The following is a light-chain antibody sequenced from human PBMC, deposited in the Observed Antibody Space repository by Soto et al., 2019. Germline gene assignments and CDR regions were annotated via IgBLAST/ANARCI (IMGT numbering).Light chain of an antibody. Sequence: DIQMTQSPSSLSASVGDRVTITCQASQDISNYLNWYQQKPGKAPKLLIYDASNLETVVPSRFSGSGSGTDFTFTISSLQPEDIATYYCHQYDNLPPLFGRRTMLEIK. V-gene: IGKV1-33*01. J-gene: IGKJ2*01. CDR3: HQYDNLPPL. CDR2: DAS. CDR1: QDISNY.